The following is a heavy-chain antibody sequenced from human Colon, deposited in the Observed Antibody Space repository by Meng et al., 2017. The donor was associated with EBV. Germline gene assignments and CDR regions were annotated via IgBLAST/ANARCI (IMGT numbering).Heavy chain of an antibody. CDR3: ARTQGAINI. D-gene: IGHD1-26*01. Sequence: VVSGEGIVQPGGTVRLLCVASGLTFSNSWMHWVRQAPGKGLVWVSRINADGRSTDYADSVKGRFTISRDNAKNTLYLQMNSLKVEDTAVYYCARTQGAINIWGQGTLVTVSS. CDR1: GLTFSNSW. V-gene: IGHV3-74*01. CDR2: INADGRST. J-gene: IGHJ4*02.